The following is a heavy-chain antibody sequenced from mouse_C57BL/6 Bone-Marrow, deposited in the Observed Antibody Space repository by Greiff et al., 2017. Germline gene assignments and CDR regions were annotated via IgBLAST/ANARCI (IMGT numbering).Heavy chain of an antibody. V-gene: IGHV1-63*01. J-gene: IGHJ2*01. D-gene: IGHD4-1*01. CDR2: IYPGGGYT. Sequence: QVQLQQSGAELVRPGTSVKMSCKASGYTFTNYWIGWAKQRPGHGLEWIGDIYPGGGYTNYNEKFKGKATLTADKSSSTAYMQFSSLTSEDSAIYYCARSGNWDFDYWGQGTTLTVSS. CDR1: GYTFTNYW. CDR3: ARSGNWDFDY.